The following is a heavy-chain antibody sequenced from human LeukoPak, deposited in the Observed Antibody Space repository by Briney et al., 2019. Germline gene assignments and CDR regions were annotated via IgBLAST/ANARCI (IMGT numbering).Heavy chain of an antibody. D-gene: IGHD3-22*01. J-gene: IGHJ3*02. V-gene: IGHV4-39*07. CDR2: IYYSGST. CDR1: GGSISSSSYY. CDR3: ARDPTYYYDSSGPAAFDI. Sequence: PSETLSLTCTVSGGSISSSSYYWGWIRQPPGKGLEWIGSIYYSGSTYYNPSLKSRVTISVDTSKNQFSLKLSSVTAADTAVYYCARDPTYYYDSSGPAAFDIWGQGTMVTVSS.